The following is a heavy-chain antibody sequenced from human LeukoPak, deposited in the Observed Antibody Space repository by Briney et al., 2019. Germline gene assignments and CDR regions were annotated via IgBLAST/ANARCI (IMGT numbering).Heavy chain of an antibody. D-gene: IGHD6-19*01. Sequence: GGSLILSCAASGFTFCDYYMSWIRQAPGKGLEWVSYISSSGSTIYYADSVKGRFTISRDNAKNSLYLQMNSLRAEDTAVYYCARGIAVAGTWYFDYWGQGTLVTVSS. CDR3: ARGIAVAGTWYFDY. CDR1: GFTFCDYY. J-gene: IGHJ4*02. CDR2: ISSSGSTI. V-gene: IGHV3-11*01.